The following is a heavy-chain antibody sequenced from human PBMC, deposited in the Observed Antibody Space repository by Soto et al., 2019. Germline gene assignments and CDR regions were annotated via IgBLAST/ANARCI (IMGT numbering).Heavy chain of an antibody. CDR2: IYYSGST. J-gene: IGHJ3*02. V-gene: IGHV4-31*03. CDR1: SFSISSGGYY. CDR3: ARDPYHYYDSSGHAFDI. D-gene: IGHD3-22*01. Sequence: SETLSLTCTVSSFSISSGGYYWSWIRQHPGKGLEWIGYIYYSGSTYYNPSLKSRVTISVDTSKNQFSLKLSSVTAADTAVYYCARDPYHYYDSSGHAFDIWGQGTMVTVSS.